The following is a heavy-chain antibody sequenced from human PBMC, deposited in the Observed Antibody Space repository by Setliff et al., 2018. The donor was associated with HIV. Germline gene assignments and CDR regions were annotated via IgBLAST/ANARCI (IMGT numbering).Heavy chain of an antibody. CDR3: ARDSRDGYQATYYYGMDV. V-gene: IGHV3-7*01. Sequence: PGGSLRLSCAASGFTFSSYWMSWVRQAPGKGLEWVANIKQDGSNKYYADSVKGRFTISRDKSRNTLYLQMNSLRAEDTAVYYCARDSRDGYQATYYYGMDVWGQGTPVTVSS. CDR2: IKQDGSNK. D-gene: IGHD5-12*01. CDR1: GFTFSSYW. J-gene: IGHJ6*02.